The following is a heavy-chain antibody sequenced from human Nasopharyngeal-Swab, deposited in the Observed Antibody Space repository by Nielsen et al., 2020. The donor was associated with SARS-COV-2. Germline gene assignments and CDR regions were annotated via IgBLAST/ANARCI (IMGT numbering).Heavy chain of an antibody. Sequence: SLKISCAASGFTFENYAMHWVRQPPGKGLEWVSGITWNSGNKGYAESVQGRFTISRDNARNSLYLQMDSLSAEDTALYYCAKARRTDTYGFECFDHWGQGTLVTVSS. D-gene: IGHD5-18*01. CDR1: GFTFENYA. J-gene: IGHJ4*02. CDR2: ITWNSGNK. CDR3: AKARRTDTYGFECFDH. V-gene: IGHV3-9*01.